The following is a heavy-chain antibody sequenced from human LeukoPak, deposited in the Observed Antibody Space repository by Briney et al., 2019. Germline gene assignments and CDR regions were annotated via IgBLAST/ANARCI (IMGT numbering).Heavy chain of an antibody. Sequence: GGSLRLSCAASGFTFSSYSMNWVRQAPGKGLEWVSSISSSSSYIYYADSVKGRFTISRDNAKNSLYLQMNSLRDDDMALYYCARGNSGSYSQDWFDPWGQGTLVTVSS. V-gene: IGHV3-21*04. CDR2: ISSSSSYI. CDR3: ARGNSGSYSQDWFDP. J-gene: IGHJ5*02. D-gene: IGHD1-26*01. CDR1: GFTFSSYS.